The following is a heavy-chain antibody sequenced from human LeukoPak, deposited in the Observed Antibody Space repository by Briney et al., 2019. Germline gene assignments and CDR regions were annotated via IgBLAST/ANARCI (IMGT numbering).Heavy chain of an antibody. CDR3: AREGSGSYYGMDV. J-gene: IGHJ6*02. V-gene: IGHV1-69*04. CDR2: IIPIFGIA. D-gene: IGHD1-26*01. CDR1: GGTFSSYA. Sequence: GSSVKVSCKASGGTFSSYAISWVRQAPGQGLEWMGRIIPIFGIANYAQKFQGRVTITADKSTSTAYTELSSLRSEDTAVYYCAREGSGSYYGMDVWGQGTTVTVSS.